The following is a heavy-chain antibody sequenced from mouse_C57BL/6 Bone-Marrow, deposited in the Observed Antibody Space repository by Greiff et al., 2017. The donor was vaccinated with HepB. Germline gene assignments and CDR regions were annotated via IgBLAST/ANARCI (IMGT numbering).Heavy chain of an antibody. V-gene: IGHV1-55*01. J-gene: IGHJ4*01. CDR1: GYTFTSYW. CDR2: IYPGSGST. CDR3: AREEFYYDGSSYNYAMDY. D-gene: IGHD1-1*01. Sequence: QVQLQQPGAELVKPGASVKMSCKASGYTFTSYWITWVKQRPGQGLEWIGDIYPGSGSTNYNEKFKSKATLTVDTSSSTAYMQLSSLTSEDSAVYYGAREEFYYDGSSYNYAMDYWGEGTSLTVSS.